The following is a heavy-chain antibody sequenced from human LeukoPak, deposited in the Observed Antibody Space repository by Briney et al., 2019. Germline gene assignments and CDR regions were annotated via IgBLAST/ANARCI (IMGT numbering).Heavy chain of an antibody. D-gene: IGHD3-10*01. V-gene: IGHV3-53*01. CDR2: IYSGGST. J-gene: IGHJ4*02. CDR3: ARVVRGVIYY. CDR1: GFTVSSSY. Sequence: GGSLRLSCAASGFTVSSSYMSWVRQAPGKGLEWVSVIYSGGSTYYADSVKGRFTISRDNSKNTLYLQMNSLRAEDTAVYYCARVVRGVIYYWGQGTLVTVSS.